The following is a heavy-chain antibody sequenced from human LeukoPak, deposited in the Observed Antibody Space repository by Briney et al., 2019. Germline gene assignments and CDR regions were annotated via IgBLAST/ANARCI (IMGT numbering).Heavy chain of an antibody. CDR1: GFTFSSYA. Sequence: GGSLRLSCAASGFTFSSYAISWVRQAPGKGLEWVSGISSSAGNTNYADSVKGRFTISRDNSKNTLYLQMNSLRVEDTAVYYCAKAQLRVTTGIDNWGQGTLVTVSS. CDR2: ISSSAGNT. J-gene: IGHJ4*02. D-gene: IGHD4-17*01. V-gene: IGHV3-23*01. CDR3: AKAQLRVTTGIDN.